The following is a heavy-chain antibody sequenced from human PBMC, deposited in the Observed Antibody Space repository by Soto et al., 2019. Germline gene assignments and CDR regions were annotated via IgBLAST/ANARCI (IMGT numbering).Heavy chain of an antibody. Sequence: QITLKESGPTLVKPTQTLTLTCTFSGFSLSTSGVGVGWIRQPPGKALEWLALIYWDDDKRYSPSLKSRLTIXXDXSXXQVVLTMTNMDPVDTATYYCAHCTHYDILGGAFDIWGQGTMVTVSS. J-gene: IGHJ3*02. CDR2: IYWDDDK. CDR1: GFSLSTSGVG. CDR3: AHCTHYDILGGAFDI. D-gene: IGHD3-9*01. V-gene: IGHV2-5*02.